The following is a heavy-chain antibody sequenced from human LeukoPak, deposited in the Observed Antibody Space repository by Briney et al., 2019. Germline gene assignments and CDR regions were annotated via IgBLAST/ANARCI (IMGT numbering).Heavy chain of an antibody. CDR2: IYFADFTV. CDR3: ARARNGDYMWDY. V-gene: IGHV5-51*01. D-gene: IGHD4-17*01. Sequence: ASVKVSCKASGYAFTSYYMHWVRQMPGKGLEWMGIIYFADFTVKYSPPFQGQVTISADKSISTAYLQWSSLRASDTAMYYCARARNGDYMWDYWGQGTLVTVSS. J-gene: IGHJ4*02. CDR1: GYAFTSYY.